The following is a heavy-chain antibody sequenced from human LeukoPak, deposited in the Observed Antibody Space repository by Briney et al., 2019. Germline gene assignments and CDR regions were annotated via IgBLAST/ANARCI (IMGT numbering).Heavy chain of an antibody. J-gene: IGHJ4*02. Sequence: GGSLRLSCAASGFTFSSYGMHWVRQAPGKGLERVAVIWYDGSNKYYADSVKGRFTISRDNSKNTLYLQMNSLRAEDTAVYYCARDQGGSYPPTNYFDYWGQGTLVTVSS. D-gene: IGHD1-26*01. V-gene: IGHV3-33*01. CDR3: ARDQGGSYPPTNYFDY. CDR2: IWYDGSNK. CDR1: GFTFSSYG.